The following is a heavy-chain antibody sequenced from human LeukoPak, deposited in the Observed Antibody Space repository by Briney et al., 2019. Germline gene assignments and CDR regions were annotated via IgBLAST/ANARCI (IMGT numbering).Heavy chain of an antibody. CDR2: IYHSGST. CDR3: ARHDNGAAANDY. D-gene: IGHD6-13*01. J-gene: IGHJ4*02. CDR1: GGSISSSNW. Sequence: SETLSLTCAVSGGSISSSNWWSWVRQPPGKGLEWIGEIYHSGSTNYNPSLKSRVTISVDTSKNQFSLKLSSVTAADTAVYYCARHDNGAAANDYWGQGTLVTVSS. V-gene: IGHV4-4*02.